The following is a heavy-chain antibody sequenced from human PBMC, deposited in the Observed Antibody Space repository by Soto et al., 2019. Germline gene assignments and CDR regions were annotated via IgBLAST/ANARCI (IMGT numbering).Heavy chain of an antibody. V-gene: IGHV3-33*01. D-gene: IGHD3-10*01. Sequence: HPGGSLRLSCAASGFTFSSYGMHWVRQAPGKGLEWVAVIWYDGSNKYYADSVKGRFTISRDNSKNTLYLQMNSLRAEDTAVYYCARDIRYYYGSGSYYGMDVWGQGTTVTVSS. CDR3: ARDIRYYYGSGSYYGMDV. J-gene: IGHJ6*02. CDR1: GFTFSSYG. CDR2: IWYDGSNK.